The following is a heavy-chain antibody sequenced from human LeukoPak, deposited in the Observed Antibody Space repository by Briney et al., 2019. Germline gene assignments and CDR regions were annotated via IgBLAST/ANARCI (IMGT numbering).Heavy chain of an antibody. V-gene: IGHV3-7*01. CDR3: ARDFYDSAGFYFQH. Sequence: GGSLRLSCAASGFIFTDYWMYWVRQAPGKGLEWVANIKQDGSEKYYVDSVKGRFTISRDNAKNSLYLQMNNLRAEDTAVYYCARDFYDSAGFYFQHWGQGTLVTVSS. D-gene: IGHD3-22*01. J-gene: IGHJ1*01. CDR2: IKQDGSEK. CDR1: GFIFTDYW.